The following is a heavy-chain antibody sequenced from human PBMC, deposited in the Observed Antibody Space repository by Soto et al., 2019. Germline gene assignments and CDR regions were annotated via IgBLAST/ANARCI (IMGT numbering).Heavy chain of an antibody. J-gene: IGHJ4*02. CDR1: GFSVNSNY. V-gene: IGHV3-53*02. CDR2: IYGGGST. CDR3: AREGAVAGTPRPLPLGY. Sequence: EVQLVETGGGLIQPGGSLRLSCAASGFSVNSNYMSWVRQAPGKGLEWVSVIYGGGSTYYADSVKGRFTISRDNSKNTLYLQMNSLRAEDTAVYYCAREGAVAGTPRPLPLGYWGQGTLVTVSS. D-gene: IGHD6-19*01.